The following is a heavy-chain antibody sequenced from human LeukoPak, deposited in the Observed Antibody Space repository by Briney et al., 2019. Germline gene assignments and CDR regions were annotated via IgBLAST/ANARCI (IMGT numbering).Heavy chain of an antibody. CDR1: GGSISSYY. Sequence: SSETLSLTCTVSGGSISSYYWSWIRQPPGKGLEWIGYIYYSGTTNYNPSLKSRVTISIDTSKNQFSLKLTSVTAADTAVYYCARVSWFPGTSSYYMDVWGKGTTVTVSS. CDR2: IYYSGTT. D-gene: IGHD1-1*01. J-gene: IGHJ6*03. V-gene: IGHV4-59*01. CDR3: ARVSWFPGTSSYYMDV.